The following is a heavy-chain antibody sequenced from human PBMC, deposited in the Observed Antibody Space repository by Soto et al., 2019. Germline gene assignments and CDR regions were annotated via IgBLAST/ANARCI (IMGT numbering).Heavy chain of an antibody. CDR1: GGSISSSSYY. Sequence: SETLCLTCTVSGGSISSSSYYWGWIRQPPGKGLEWIGSIYYSGSTYYNPSLKSRVTISVDTSKNQFSLKLSSVTAADTAVYYCARKKRKYRTNGVCLNWFDPWGQGTLVTVSS. V-gene: IGHV4-39*01. CDR2: IYYSGST. J-gene: IGHJ5*02. CDR3: ARKKRKYRTNGVCLNWFDP. D-gene: IGHD2-8*01.